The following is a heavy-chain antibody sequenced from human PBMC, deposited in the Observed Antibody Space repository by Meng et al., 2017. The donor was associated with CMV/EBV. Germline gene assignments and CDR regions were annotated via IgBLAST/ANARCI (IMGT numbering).Heavy chain of an antibody. J-gene: IGHJ4*02. V-gene: IGHV3-23*01. Sequence: GESLKISCAASGFTFSSYAMSWVRQAPGKGLEWVSAISGSGGSTYYADSVKGRFTISRDNAKNSLYLQMNSLRAEDTAVYYCARMGRFLEWLSPLDYWGQGTLVTVSS. CDR2: ISGSGGST. CDR1: GFTFSSYA. CDR3: ARMGRFLEWLSPLDY. D-gene: IGHD3-3*01.